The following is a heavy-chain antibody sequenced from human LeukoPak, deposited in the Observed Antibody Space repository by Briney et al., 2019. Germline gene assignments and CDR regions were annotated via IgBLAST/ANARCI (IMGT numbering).Heavy chain of an antibody. J-gene: IGHJ4*02. CDR1: GYSISCGYY. CDR2: IYQSGST. CDR3: ARHPRGGSSGWFDY. D-gene: IGHD6-19*01. Sequence: PSETLSLTCAVSGYSISCGYYWGWSRPPPGKGLEWIGSIYQSGSTYYNLSLKSRVTISVDTSKNQFSLKLSSVTAADTAVYYCARHPRGGSSGWFDYWGQGTLVTVSS. V-gene: IGHV4-38-2*01.